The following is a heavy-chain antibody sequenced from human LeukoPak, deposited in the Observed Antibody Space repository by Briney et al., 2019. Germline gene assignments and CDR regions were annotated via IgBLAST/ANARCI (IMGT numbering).Heavy chain of an antibody. V-gene: IGHV1-69*05. CDR1: GGTFSSYA. D-gene: IGHD3-3*01. Sequence: ASVKVSCKASGGTFSSYAISWVRQAPGQGLEWMGAIIPIFGTANYAQKFQGRVTITRNTPISTAYMELSSLRSEDTAVYYCARGIRFLEWLLSYYFDYWGQGTLVTVS. CDR2: IIPIFGTA. CDR3: ARGIRFLEWLLSYYFDY. J-gene: IGHJ4*02.